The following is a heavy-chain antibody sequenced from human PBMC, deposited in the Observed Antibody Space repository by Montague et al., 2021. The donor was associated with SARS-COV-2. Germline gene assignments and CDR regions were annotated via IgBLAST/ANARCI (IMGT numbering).Heavy chain of an antibody. CDR2: ISSNGKT. J-gene: IGHJ2*01. Sequence: SETLSLTCTVSGGSINDHYRSWIRQSPGKVLEWIGYISSNGKTNYNPSLKSRVTLSADASRNQFSLKLDSVTAADTAVYFCARLGYYDSAGYHWHLDLWGRGILVTVSS. CDR1: GGSINDHY. V-gene: IGHV4-4*09. CDR3: ARLGYYDSAGYHWHLDL. D-gene: IGHD3-22*01.